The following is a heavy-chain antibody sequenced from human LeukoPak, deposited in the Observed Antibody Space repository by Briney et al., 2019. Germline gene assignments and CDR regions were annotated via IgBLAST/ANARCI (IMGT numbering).Heavy chain of an antibody. J-gene: IGHJ5*02. CDR2: INPNSGGT. CDR3: ARVRINWFDP. CDR1: GGTFSSYA. V-gene: IGHV1-2*02. D-gene: IGHD4-17*01. Sequence: ASVKVSCKASGGTFSSYAISWVRQAPGQGLEWMGWINPNSGGTNYAQKFQGRVTMTRDTSISTAYKELSRLRSDDTAVYYCARVRINWFDPWGQGTLVTVSS.